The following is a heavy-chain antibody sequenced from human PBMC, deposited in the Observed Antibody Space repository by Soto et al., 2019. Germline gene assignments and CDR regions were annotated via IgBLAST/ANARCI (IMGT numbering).Heavy chain of an antibody. Sequence: QVELQESGPGLVKPSGTLSLTCAVFGNSISTTNWWSWVRQSPGKGLEWIGEIYHSGSSNYNPSLKSRVTISLDKSKNQFYLKVASVTAADTAVYYWARDVGFHYDGSPSGQFDFWGQGTLVIVSS. V-gene: IGHV4-4*02. CDR3: ARDVGFHYDGSPSGQFDF. D-gene: IGHD3-22*01. J-gene: IGHJ4*02. CDR2: IYHSGSS. CDR1: GNSISTTNW.